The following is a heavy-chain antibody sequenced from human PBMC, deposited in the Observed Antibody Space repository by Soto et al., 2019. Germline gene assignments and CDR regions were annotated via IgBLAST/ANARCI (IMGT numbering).Heavy chain of an antibody. V-gene: IGHV1-46*03. CDR1: GYTFTSYY. J-gene: IGHJ6*02. CDR2: INPSGGST. D-gene: IGHD3-22*01. CDR3: ARGGLGVTMIVVVGYYYGMDV. Sequence: ASVKVSCKASGYTFTSYYMHWVRQAPGQGLEWMGIINPSGGSTSYAQKFQGRVTMTRDTSTSTVYMELSSLRSEDTAVYYCARGGLGVTMIVVVGYYYGMDVWGQGTKVTVSS.